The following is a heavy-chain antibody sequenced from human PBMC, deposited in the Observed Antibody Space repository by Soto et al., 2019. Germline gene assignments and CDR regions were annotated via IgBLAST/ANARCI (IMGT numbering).Heavy chain of an antibody. D-gene: IGHD6-19*01. CDR3: ARVAPVAGAFYFDY. CDR1: GGTFSSYA. CDR2: IIPIFGTA. Sequence: SVRVSCKASGGTFSSYAISWVRQAPGQGLEWMGGIIPIFGTANYAQKFQGRVTITADESTSTAYMELSSLRSEDTAVYYCARVAPVAGAFYFDYWGQGTLVTVSS. J-gene: IGHJ4*02. V-gene: IGHV1-69*13.